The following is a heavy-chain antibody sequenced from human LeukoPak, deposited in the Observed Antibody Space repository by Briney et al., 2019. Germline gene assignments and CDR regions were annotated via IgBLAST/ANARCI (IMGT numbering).Heavy chain of an antibody. D-gene: IGHD5-18*01. CDR3: ARGLADTAMVMSDY. CDR1: GGSFSGYY. J-gene: IGHJ4*02. CDR2: INHSGST. V-gene: IGHV4-34*01. Sequence: PSETLSLTCAVYGGSFSGYYWSWIRQPPGKGLEWIGEINHSGSTNYNPSLKSRVTISVDTSKNQFSLKLSSVTAADTAVYYCARGLADTAMVMSDYWGQGTLVTVSS.